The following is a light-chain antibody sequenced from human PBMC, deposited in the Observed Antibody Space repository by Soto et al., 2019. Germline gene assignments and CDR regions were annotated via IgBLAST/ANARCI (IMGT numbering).Light chain of an antibody. Sequence: DIQMTQSPSTLSASVGDRVTITCRASQSISSWLAWYQQKPGKAPKLLIYKASSLESGVPSRCSGSGSGTEFTLTISSLQPDDFATYYCQQYNSFPTFGQGTKVE. V-gene: IGKV1-5*03. CDR2: KAS. J-gene: IGKJ1*01. CDR1: QSISSW. CDR3: QQYNSFPT.